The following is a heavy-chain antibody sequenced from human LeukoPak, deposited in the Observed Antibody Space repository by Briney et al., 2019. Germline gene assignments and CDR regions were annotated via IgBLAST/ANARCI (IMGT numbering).Heavy chain of an antibody. J-gene: IGHJ5*02. CDR3: ARGHRLLLWFGESRRHNWFDP. Sequence: PSETLSLTCAVYGGSFSGYYWGWIRQPPGKGLEWVGSTYHSGSTYYNPPPKSRVPISVDTSKNQFSLKLSSVTAADTAVYYCARGHRLLLWFGESRRHNWFDPWGQGTLVTVSS. CDR1: GGSFSGYY. D-gene: IGHD3-10*01. V-gene: IGHV4-34*01. CDR2: TYHSGST.